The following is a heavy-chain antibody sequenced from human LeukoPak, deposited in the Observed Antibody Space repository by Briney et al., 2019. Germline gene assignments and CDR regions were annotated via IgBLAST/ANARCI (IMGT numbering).Heavy chain of an antibody. D-gene: IGHD6-19*01. CDR3: ARGSQAVAGFFDY. J-gene: IGHJ4*02. V-gene: IGHV3-33*01. CDR1: GFIFSNHG. CDR2: IWYDGSNE. Sequence: GGSLRLSCAVSGFIFSNHGMHWVRQAPGKGLEWVAAIWYDGSNEYYADSVKGRFTISRDNSKNTLYLQMNSLRADDTAVYHCARGSQAVAGFFDYWGQGTLVTVSS.